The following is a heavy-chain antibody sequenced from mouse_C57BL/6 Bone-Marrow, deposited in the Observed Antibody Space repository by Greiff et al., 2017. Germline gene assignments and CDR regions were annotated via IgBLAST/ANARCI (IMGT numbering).Heavy chain of an antibody. J-gene: IGHJ3*01. Sequence: EVQLLQSGPDLVKPGASVKISCKASGYTFSDYYMTWVRQSHGKSLEWIGDINPDSGDTSYNQKFKGKFTLPVDKSSSTVYLELRSLTSEDSAIYYCARKGYSNFGAWFAYWGTSTLVTVSA. V-gene: IGHV1-26*01. CDR2: INPDSGDT. D-gene: IGHD2-5*01. CDR1: GYTFSDYY. CDR3: ARKGYSNFGAWFAY.